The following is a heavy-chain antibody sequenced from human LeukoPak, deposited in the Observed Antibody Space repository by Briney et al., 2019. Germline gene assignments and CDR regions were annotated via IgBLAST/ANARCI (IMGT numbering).Heavy chain of an antibody. CDR3: ARASRRS. CDR1: AFIFSGHW. CDR2: ISSSSSYI. Sequence: GGSLRLSCEGSAFIFSGHWMNWVRQAPGKGLEWVSSISSSSSYIYYADSVKGRFTISRDNAKNSLYLQMNSLRAEDTAVYYCARASRRSWGQGTLVTVSS. J-gene: IGHJ4*02. V-gene: IGHV3-21*01.